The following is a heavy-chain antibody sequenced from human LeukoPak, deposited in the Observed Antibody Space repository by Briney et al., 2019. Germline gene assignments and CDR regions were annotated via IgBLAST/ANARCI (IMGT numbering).Heavy chain of an antibody. CDR1: GFTFSSYW. CDR3: ARAGEGYYYDSSGYYPH. V-gene: IGHV3-7*01. J-gene: IGHJ4*02. D-gene: IGHD3-22*01. CDR2: IKQDGSEK. Sequence: WGSLRLSCAASGFTFSSYWMSWVRQAPGKGLEWVANIKQDGSEKYYVDSVKGRFTISRDNAKNSLYLQMNSLRAEDTAVYYCARAGEGYYYDSSGYYPHWGQGTLVTVSS.